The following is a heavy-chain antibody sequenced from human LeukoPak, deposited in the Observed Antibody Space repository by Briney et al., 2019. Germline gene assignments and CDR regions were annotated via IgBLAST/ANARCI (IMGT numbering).Heavy chain of an antibody. Sequence: GGSLRLSCAASGFTVSSNYMSWVRKAPGKGLEWVSIIYSGGNTYYVDSVKGRFTISRDNSKNTLYLQMNSLRAEDTAVYYCATRSLPGYYYGMDVWGQGTTVTVSS. CDR2: IYSGGNT. CDR1: GFTVSSNY. J-gene: IGHJ6*02. D-gene: IGHD2-15*01. V-gene: IGHV3-53*01. CDR3: ATRSLPGYYYGMDV.